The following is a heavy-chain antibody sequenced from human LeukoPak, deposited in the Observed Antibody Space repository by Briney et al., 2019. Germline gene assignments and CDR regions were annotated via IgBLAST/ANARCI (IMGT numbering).Heavy chain of an antibody. CDR2: ISGSGGST. J-gene: IGHJ6*02. V-gene: IGHV3-23*01. D-gene: IGHD2-2*01. CDR3: AKDARHCSSSSCYFSGMDV. Sequence: GGSLRLSCAASGFTFSSYAMSWVRQAPGKGLEWVSAISGSGGSTYYADSVKGRFTISRDNSKNTLYLQMNSLRAEDTAVYYCAKDARHCSSSSCYFSGMDVWGQGATVTVSS. CDR1: GFTFSSYA.